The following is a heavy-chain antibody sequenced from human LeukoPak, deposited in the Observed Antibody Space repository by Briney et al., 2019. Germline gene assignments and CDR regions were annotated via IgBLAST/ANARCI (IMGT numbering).Heavy chain of an antibody. V-gene: IGHV1-2*02. CDR2: INPNSGGT. CDR3: ARRTGEVNAFDI. Sequence: ASVKVSCKASGYTFTGYNMHWVRQAPGQGLEWMGWINPNSGGTNYAQKFQGRVTMTRDTSISTAYMELISLISDDTAVYYCARRTGEVNAFDIWGQGTMVTVSS. J-gene: IGHJ3*02. D-gene: IGHD7-27*01. CDR1: GYTFTGYN.